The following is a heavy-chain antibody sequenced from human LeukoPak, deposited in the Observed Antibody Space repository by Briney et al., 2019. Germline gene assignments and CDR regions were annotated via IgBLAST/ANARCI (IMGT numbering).Heavy chain of an antibody. V-gene: IGHV4-30-2*01. Sequence: SQTLSLTCTVSGGSISSGGYYWSWIRQPPGKGLEWIGYIYHSGSTYYNPSLKSRVTISVDRSKNQFSLKLSSVTAADTAVYYCAMREHLYQLLWIGAFDIWGQGTMVTVSS. J-gene: IGHJ3*02. D-gene: IGHD2-2*01. CDR2: IYHSGST. CDR3: AMREHLYQLLWIGAFDI. CDR1: GGSISSGGYY.